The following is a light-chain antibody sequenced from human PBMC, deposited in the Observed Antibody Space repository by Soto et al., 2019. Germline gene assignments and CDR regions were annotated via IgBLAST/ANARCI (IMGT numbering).Light chain of an antibody. CDR2: DAS. CDR1: QSVSNY. J-gene: IGKJ1*01. Sequence: EIVLTQSPATLSLSPGERATLSCRASQSVSNYLAWYQHKPGQAPRLLIYDASSRATGIPARFSGSGSGTDXTXTXSXLEPEDFAVYFCQLRSNWPPTWTFGQGTKVEIK. CDR3: QLRSNWPPTWT. V-gene: IGKV3-11*01.